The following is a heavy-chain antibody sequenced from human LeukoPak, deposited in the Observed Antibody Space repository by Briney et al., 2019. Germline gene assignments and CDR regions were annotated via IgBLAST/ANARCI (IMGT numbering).Heavy chain of an antibody. J-gene: IGHJ4*02. V-gene: IGHV3-23*01. D-gene: IGHD3-3*01. Sequence: GGSLRLSCAASGFTFSSYAMSWVRQAPGKGLEWASAISGSGGSTYYADSVKGRFTISRDNSKNTLYLQMNSLRAEDTAVYYFAERGDFFDNWGQGTLVTVSS. CDR1: GFTFSSYA. CDR3: AERGDFFDN. CDR2: ISGSGGST.